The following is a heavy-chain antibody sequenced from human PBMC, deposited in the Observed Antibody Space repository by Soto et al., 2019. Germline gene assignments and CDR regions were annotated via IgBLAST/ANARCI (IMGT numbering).Heavy chain of an antibody. CDR2: IYPGDSDT. D-gene: IGHD3-22*01. V-gene: IGHV5-51*01. Sequence: PGESLKISCKGSGYSFTSYWIGWVRQMPGKGLEWMGIIYPGDSDTRYSPSFQGQVTISADKSISTAYLQWSSLKASDTAMYYCARQRYYYDSSGSDPEAFDICGQRTMVTVSS. J-gene: IGHJ3*02. CDR1: GYSFTSYW. CDR3: ARQRYYYDSSGSDPEAFDI.